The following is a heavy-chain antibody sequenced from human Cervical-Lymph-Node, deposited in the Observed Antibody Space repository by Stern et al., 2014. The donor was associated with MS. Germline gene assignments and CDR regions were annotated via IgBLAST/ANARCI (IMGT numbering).Heavy chain of an antibody. CDR2: INPGDSDT. D-gene: IGHD2-2*01. J-gene: IGHJ5*02. CDR1: GYSFTSYW. V-gene: IGHV5-51*01. CDR3: ARRHCSSRRCGWFDP. Sequence: VQLVQSGAEVKKPGESLKISCKGSGYSFTSYWIGWVRQMPGKGLEWMGIINPGDSDTRYRPSFQGQVTISADKSISTAYLQWSSLKASDAAMYYCARRHCSSRRCGWFDPWGQGTLVTVSS.